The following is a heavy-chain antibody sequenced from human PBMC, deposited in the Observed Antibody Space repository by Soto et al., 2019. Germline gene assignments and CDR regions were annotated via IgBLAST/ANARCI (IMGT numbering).Heavy chain of an antibody. J-gene: IGHJ6*02. Sequence: ASVKVSCKASGGTFSSYAISWVRQAPGQGLEWMGGIIPIFGTANYAQKFQGRVTITADESTSTAYMELSSLRSEDTAVYYCARSRVFIAVAGMANYYYYYGMDVWGQGTTVTVSS. CDR3: ARSRVFIAVAGMANYYYYYGMDV. D-gene: IGHD6-19*01. CDR1: GGTFSSYA. CDR2: IIPIFGTA. V-gene: IGHV1-69*13.